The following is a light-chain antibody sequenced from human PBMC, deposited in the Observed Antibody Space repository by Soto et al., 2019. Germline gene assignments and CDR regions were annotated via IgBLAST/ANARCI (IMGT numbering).Light chain of an antibody. CDR3: QQNNSDWT. Sequence: DIQMTQSPSTLSAAVGDRVTITCRASQSISSWLAWYQQKPGKAPKLLIYKSFSLESVVPSRFRGSGTGTDFTLTSSRLQAENIETYYCQQNNSDWTVGQGTKVEI. CDR2: KSF. V-gene: IGKV1-5*03. CDR1: QSISSW. J-gene: IGKJ1*01.